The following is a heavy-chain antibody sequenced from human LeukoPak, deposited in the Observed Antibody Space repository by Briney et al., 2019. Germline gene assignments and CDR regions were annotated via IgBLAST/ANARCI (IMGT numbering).Heavy chain of an antibody. V-gene: IGHV3-30*04. CDR3: AKDAYGSTFDY. CDR1: GITFSSYA. CDR2: ISYDGSNK. Sequence: PGGSLRLSCAASGITFSSYAMHWVRQAPGKGLEWVAVISYDGSNKYYADSVKGRFTISRDNSKNTLYLQMNSLRAEDTAVYYCAKDAYGSTFDYWGQGTLVTVSS. D-gene: IGHD3-10*01. J-gene: IGHJ4*02.